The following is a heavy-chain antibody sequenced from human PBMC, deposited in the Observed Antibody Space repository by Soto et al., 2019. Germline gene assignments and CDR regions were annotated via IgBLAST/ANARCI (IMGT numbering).Heavy chain of an antibody. D-gene: IGHD2-2*01. CDR1: GGTFSSYA. V-gene: IGHV1-69*12. CDR2: IIPIFGTA. CDR3: ASHSALRGYCISTSCYGYYYGMDV. Sequence: QVQLVQSGAEVKKPGSSVKVSCKASGGTFSSYAISWVRQAPGQGLEWMGGIIPIFGTADYAQKFQGRVTMSAAESTITAYMERSSLRSEDTAVYYCASHSALRGYCISTSCYGYYYGMDVWGQGATVTVSS. J-gene: IGHJ6*02.